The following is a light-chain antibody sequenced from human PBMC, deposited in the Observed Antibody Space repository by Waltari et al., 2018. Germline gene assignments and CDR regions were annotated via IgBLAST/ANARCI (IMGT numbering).Light chain of an antibody. Sequence: DIQMTQSPSTLSASVGDRVTITCRASHSISTWLAWYQQQPGKAPKLLIYEASSVENGVPSRFGGSGSGTEFTPTSSSLQPDDFATYYCQQFNTYPIPFGRGTKVDIK. CDR3: QQFNTYPIP. CDR2: EAS. CDR1: HSISTW. J-gene: IGKJ3*01. V-gene: IGKV1-5*03.